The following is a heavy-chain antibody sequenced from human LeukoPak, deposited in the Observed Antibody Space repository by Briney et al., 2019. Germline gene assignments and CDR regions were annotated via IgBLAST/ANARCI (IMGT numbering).Heavy chain of an antibody. CDR1: GGSFSGYY. CDR3: ATYYYDRGYFQH. J-gene: IGHJ1*01. D-gene: IGHD3-22*01. V-gene: IGHV4-34*01. CDR2: INHSGST. Sequence: PSETLSLTCAVYGGSFSGYYWSWIRQPPGKGLEWIGEINHSGSTSYNPSLKSRVTISVDTSKNQFSLKLSSVTAADTAVFYCATYYYDRGYFQHWGQGTLVTVSS.